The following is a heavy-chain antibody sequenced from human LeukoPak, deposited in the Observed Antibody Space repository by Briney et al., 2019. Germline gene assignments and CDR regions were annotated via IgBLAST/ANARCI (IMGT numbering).Heavy chain of an antibody. J-gene: IGHJ3*02. CDR2: ISGSGGST. Sequence: PGGSLRLSCAASGFTFSSYVMTWVRQAPGRGLEWVSAISGSGGSTYYADSVKGRFTISRDNSKNTLYLQMNSLRAEDTAVYYCAKDRNTFDKYAFDIWGQGTMVTVSS. D-gene: IGHD4-11*01. V-gene: IGHV3-23*01. CDR1: GFTFSSYV. CDR3: AKDRNTFDKYAFDI.